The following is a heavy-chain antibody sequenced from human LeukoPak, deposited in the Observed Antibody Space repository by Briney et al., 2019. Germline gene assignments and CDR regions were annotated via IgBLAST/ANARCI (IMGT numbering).Heavy chain of an antibody. D-gene: IGHD3-3*01. CDR1: GGPISRHY. Sequence: KPSETLSLTCIVSGGPISRHYWSWLRQPPGQGLEWSVYIYSTGSTTYDPSLKSRVTISLDTSRNQRPLKLSSETAADTAVYFCARGLVSDFWSGYYPQHYYYFIDVWGKGTTVTVSS. V-gene: IGHV4-4*09. J-gene: IGHJ6*03. CDR2: IYSTGST. CDR3: ARGLVSDFWSGYYPQHYYYFIDV.